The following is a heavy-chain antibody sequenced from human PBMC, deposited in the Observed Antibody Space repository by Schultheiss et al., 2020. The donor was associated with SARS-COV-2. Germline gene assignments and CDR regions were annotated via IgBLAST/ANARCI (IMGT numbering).Heavy chain of an antibody. CDR1: GGSISSYY. CDR3: AKDRLLWFGETFDP. J-gene: IGHJ5*02. CDR2: IYTSGST. Sequence: SETLSLTCTVSGGSISSYYWSWIRQPAGKGLEWIGRIYTSGSTNYNPSLKSRVTISVDTSKNQFSLKLSSVTAADTAVYYCAKDRLLWFGETFDPWGQGTLVTVSS. V-gene: IGHV4-4*07. D-gene: IGHD3-10*01.